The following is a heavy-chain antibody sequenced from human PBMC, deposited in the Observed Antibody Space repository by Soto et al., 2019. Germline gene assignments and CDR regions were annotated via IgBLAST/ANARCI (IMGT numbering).Heavy chain of an antibody. V-gene: IGHV1-69*12. J-gene: IGHJ3*02. CDR2: IIPIFGTA. Sequence: QVQLVQSGAEVKKPGSSVKVSCKASGGTFSSYAISWVRQAPGQGLEWMGGIIPIFGTANYAQKFQGRVTITADESTSTAYRELSSVRSEDTAVYYCARSGYSYGYVAFDIWGQGTMVTVSS. CDR3: ARSGYSYGYVAFDI. CDR1: GGTFSSYA. D-gene: IGHD5-18*01.